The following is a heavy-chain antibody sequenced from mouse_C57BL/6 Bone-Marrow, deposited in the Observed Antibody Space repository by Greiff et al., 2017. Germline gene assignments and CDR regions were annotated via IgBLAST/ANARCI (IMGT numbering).Heavy chain of an antibody. CDR1: GYTFTSYW. Sequence: QVQLKQSGAELAKPGASVKLSCKASGYTFTSYWMHWVKQRPGQGLEWIGYINPSSGYTKYNQKFKDKATLTADKSSSTAYMQLSSLTYEDSAVYYCARTTTVVGRYFDVWGTGTTVTVSS. V-gene: IGHV1-7*01. CDR3: ARTTTVVGRYFDV. J-gene: IGHJ1*03. CDR2: INPSSGYT. D-gene: IGHD1-1*01.